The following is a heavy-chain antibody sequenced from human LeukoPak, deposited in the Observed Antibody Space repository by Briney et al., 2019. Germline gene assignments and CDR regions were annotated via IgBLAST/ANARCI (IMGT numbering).Heavy chain of an antibody. D-gene: IGHD5-24*01. J-gene: IGHJ6*02. V-gene: IGHV3-7*05. CDR1: GFXFSSYW. CDR2: IKQDGSEK. CDR3: GMAMDV. Sequence: PGGSLRLSCAASGFXFSSYWMNWVRQAPGKGLEWVANIKQDGSEKYYVDSVKGRFTISRDNAKNSLYLQMSSLRAEDTAVYYCGMAMDVWGRGTTVTVSS.